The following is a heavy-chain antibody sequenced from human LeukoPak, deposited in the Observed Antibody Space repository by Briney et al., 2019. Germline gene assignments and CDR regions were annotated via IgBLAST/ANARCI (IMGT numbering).Heavy chain of an antibody. CDR1: GFTFSSYA. CDR2: ISYDGSNK. J-gene: IGHJ6*02. D-gene: IGHD4-17*01. CDR3: ARDNGAFVTPGWYHYYGMDV. Sequence: GRSLRLSCAASGFTFSSYAMHWVRQAPGKGLEWVAVISYDGSNKYYADSVKGRFTISRDNAKNSLYLHMNSLRDDDTAVYFCARDNGAFVTPGWYHYYGMDVWGQGTTVIVSS. V-gene: IGHV3-30-3*01.